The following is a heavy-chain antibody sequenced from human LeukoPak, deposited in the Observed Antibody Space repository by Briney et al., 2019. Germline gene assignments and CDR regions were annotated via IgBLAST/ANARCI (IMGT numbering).Heavy chain of an antibody. J-gene: IGHJ4*02. CDR3: ARQGLGSSEDY. CDR2: IHYGGST. Sequence: KSSETLSLTCTVSGGSISSSSYFWGWIRQPPGKGLEWIGSIHYGGSTYYNPSLKSRVTISVDTSRNQFSLRLTSVTAADTAVYYCARQGLGSSEDYWGQGTLVTVSS. CDR1: GGSISSSSYF. V-gene: IGHV4-39*01. D-gene: IGHD3-10*01.